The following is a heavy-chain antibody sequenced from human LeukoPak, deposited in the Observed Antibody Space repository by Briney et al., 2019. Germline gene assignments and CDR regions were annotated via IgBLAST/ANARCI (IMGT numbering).Heavy chain of an antibody. CDR1: GGTFSSYA. CDR2: IIPIFGTV. Sequence: SVKVSCKASGGTFSSYAISWVRQAPGQGLEWMGGIIPIFGTVNYAQKFQGRVTITADKSTSTAYMELSSLRSEDTAVYYCARGDTAMAFYYFDYWGQGTLVTVFS. CDR3: ARGDTAMAFYYFDY. J-gene: IGHJ4*02. D-gene: IGHD5-18*01. V-gene: IGHV1-69*06.